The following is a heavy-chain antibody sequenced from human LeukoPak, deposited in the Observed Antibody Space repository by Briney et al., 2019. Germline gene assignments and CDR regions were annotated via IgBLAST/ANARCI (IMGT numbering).Heavy chain of an antibody. D-gene: IGHD6-19*01. J-gene: IGHJ4*02. CDR1: GFTSGAYA. CDR2: IWYDGSNN. V-gene: IGHV3-33*01. CDR3: ARQVGNAGWYFDY. Sequence: GRSLRLSCAASGFTSGAYAMHWVRQAPGKGLEWVAVIWYDGSNNYHADSLKDRFTISRDNSKNTLYLQINSLRAEDTAVYYCARQVGNAGWYFDYWGQGALVTVSS.